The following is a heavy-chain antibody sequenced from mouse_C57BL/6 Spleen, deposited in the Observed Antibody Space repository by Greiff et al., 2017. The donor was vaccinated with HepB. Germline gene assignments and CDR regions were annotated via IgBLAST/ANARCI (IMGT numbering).Heavy chain of an antibody. V-gene: IGHV1-39*01. J-gene: IGHJ4*01. CDR1: GYSFTDYN. D-gene: IGHD1-1*01. CDR2: INPNYGTT. CDR3: ARSTGGSSDYAMDY. Sequence: EVKLQESGPELVKPGASVKISCKASGYSFTDYNMNWVKQSNGKSLEWIGVINPNYGTTSYNQKFKGKATLTVDQSSSTAYMQLNSLTSEDSAVYYCARSTGGSSDYAMDYWGQGTSVTVSS.